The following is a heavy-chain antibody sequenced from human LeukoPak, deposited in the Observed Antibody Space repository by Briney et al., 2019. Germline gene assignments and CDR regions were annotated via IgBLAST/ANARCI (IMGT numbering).Heavy chain of an antibody. D-gene: IGHD5-12*01. J-gene: IGHJ4*02. V-gene: IGHV4-30-2*01. CDR1: GGSISSGGYY. CDR3: ARVALGDFDY. CDR2: IYHSGST. Sequence: PSETLSLTCTVSGGSISSGGYYWSWIRRPPGKGLEWIGYIYHSGSTYYNPSLKSRVTISVDRSKNQFSLKLSSVTAADTAVYYCARVALGDFDYWGQGTLVTVSS.